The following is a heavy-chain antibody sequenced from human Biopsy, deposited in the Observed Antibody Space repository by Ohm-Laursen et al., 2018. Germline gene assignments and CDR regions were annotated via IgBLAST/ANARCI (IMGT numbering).Heavy chain of an antibody. J-gene: IGHJ4*02. CDR2: VYTSGST. V-gene: IGHV4-4*07. CDR3: AKGGGVGGALDY. Sequence: GTLSLTSTVSGASMSGSYWTWIRQAAGEGLEWIGRVYTSGSTNYNPSLESRATMSIDTSKNQFSLRLTSVTAADTAVYYCAKGGGVGGALDYWGQGTLVTVSS. D-gene: IGHD4-23*01. CDR1: GASMSGSY.